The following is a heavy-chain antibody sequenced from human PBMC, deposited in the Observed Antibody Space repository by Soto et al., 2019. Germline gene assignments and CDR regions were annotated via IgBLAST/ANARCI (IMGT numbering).Heavy chain of an antibody. CDR2: IYYSGST. V-gene: IGHV4-61*01. J-gene: IGHJ4*02. D-gene: IGHD1-26*01. CDR1: GGSVSSGSYY. Sequence: SETLSLTCTVSGGSVSSGSYYWSWIRQPPGKGLEWIGDIYYSGSTNYNPSLKSGVTISVDTSKNQFSLKLSSVTAADTAVYYCARGLISGSQYSGGWYYFDSWGQGTQVTVSS. CDR3: ARGLISGSQYSGGWYYFDS.